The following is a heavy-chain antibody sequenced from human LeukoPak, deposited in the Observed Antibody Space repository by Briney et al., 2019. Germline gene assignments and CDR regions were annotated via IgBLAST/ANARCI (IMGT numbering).Heavy chain of an antibody. Sequence: SQTLSLTCAISGDSVSSNSAAWNWIGQSPSRGLEWLGRTYYRSKWYNDYAVSVKSRITINPDTSKNQFSLQLNSVTPEDTAVYYCARCGILTGYYTQIILPFDPWGQGTLVTVSS. CDR1: GDSVSSNSAA. V-gene: IGHV6-1*01. CDR3: ARCGILTGYYTQIILPFDP. J-gene: IGHJ5*02. CDR2: TYYRSKWYN. D-gene: IGHD3-9*01.